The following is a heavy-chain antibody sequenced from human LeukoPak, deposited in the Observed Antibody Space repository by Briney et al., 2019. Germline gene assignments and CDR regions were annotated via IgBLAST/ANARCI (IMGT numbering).Heavy chain of an antibody. Sequence: GAPVKVSCKASGYTFTSYGISWVRQAPGQGRERMGWISAYNGNTNYAQKLQGRVTMTTDTSTSTAYMELRSLRSDDTAVYYCARFEILRRTIFGVVPGTNDYWGQGTLVTVSS. J-gene: IGHJ4*02. D-gene: IGHD3-3*01. CDR1: GYTFTSYG. CDR2: ISAYNGNT. CDR3: ARFEILRRTIFGVVPGTNDY. V-gene: IGHV1-18*01.